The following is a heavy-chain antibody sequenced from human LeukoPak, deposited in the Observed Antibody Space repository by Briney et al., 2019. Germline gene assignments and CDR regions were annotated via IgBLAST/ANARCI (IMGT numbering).Heavy chain of an antibody. CDR1: GGSISSSSYY. J-gene: IGHJ4*02. D-gene: IGHD3-3*01. CDR3: ARSRGSYYDFWSGYSYFDY. CDR2: IYYSGST. Sequence: TSETLSLTCTVSGGSISSSSYYWGWIRQPPGKGLEWIGSIYYSGSTYYNPTLKSRVTISVDTSKNQFSLKLSSVTAADTAVYYCARSRGSYYDFWSGYSYFDYWGQGTLVTVSS. V-gene: IGHV4-39*01.